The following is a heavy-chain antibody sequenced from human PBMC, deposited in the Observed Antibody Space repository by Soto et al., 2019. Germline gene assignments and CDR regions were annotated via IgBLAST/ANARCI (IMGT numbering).Heavy chain of an antibody. CDR1: GFTFTDYW. V-gene: IGHV5-51*01. D-gene: IGHD3-10*01. Sequence: PGESLKISCKASGFTFTDYWIGWLRQMPGKGLEWMGIIFPDDSDIKYSTSFQGQVIISADRSITTAYLQMSSLKASDTAIYYCAKLPPRAQSLVRYYFDYWSQGTPVTVSS. CDR2: IFPDDSDI. J-gene: IGHJ4*02. CDR3: AKLPPRAQSLVRYYFDY.